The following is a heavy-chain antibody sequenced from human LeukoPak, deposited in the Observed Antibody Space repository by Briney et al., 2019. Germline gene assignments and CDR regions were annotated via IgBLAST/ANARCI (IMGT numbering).Heavy chain of an antibody. J-gene: IGHJ4*02. Sequence: PGGSLRLSCAASGFTFDDYAMHWVRQAPGKGLEWVSLISWDGGSTYYADSVKGRFTISRDNSKNSLYLQMNSLRAEDTALYYCARSYYYDNSHTVDYWGQGTLVTVSS. CDR1: GFTFDDYA. CDR3: ARSYYYDNSHTVDY. D-gene: IGHD3-22*01. CDR2: ISWDGGST. V-gene: IGHV3-43D*03.